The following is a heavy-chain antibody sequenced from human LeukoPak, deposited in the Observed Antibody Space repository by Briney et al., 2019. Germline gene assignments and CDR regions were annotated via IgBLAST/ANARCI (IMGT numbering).Heavy chain of an antibody. D-gene: IGHD3-10*01. Sequence: PGGSLRLSCAASGFTFSGYGMHWVRQAPGKGLEWVSAISRSGDITYYADSVKGRFTISRDSSKNTVYLQMSSLRVEDTAVYYCAKGGGSWSSDYWGQGTLVTVSS. CDR3: AKGGGSWSSDY. V-gene: IGHV3-23*01. J-gene: IGHJ4*02. CDR2: ISRSGDIT. CDR1: GFTFSGYG.